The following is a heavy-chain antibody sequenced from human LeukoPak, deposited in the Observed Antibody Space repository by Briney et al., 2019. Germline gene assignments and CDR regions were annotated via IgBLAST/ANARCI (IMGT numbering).Heavy chain of an antibody. D-gene: IGHD3-3*01. CDR1: GFTFSSYW. CDR3: ARGFYTYYDFWSTVTYYYFDY. V-gene: IGHV3-7*01. J-gene: IGHJ4*02. Sequence: QPGGSLRLSCAASGFTFSSYWMSWVRQAPGRGLEWVANIKQDGSEKYYVDFVKGRFTISRDNAKNSLYLQMNSLRAEDTAVYYCARGFYTYYDFWSTVTYYYFDYWGQGTLVTVSS. CDR2: IKQDGSEK.